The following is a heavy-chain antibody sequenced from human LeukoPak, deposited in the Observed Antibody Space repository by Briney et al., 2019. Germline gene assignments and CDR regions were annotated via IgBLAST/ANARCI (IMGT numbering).Heavy chain of an antibody. Sequence: PGGSLRLSCAASGFTFSSYAMSWVRQAPGKGLEWVSAISGSGGSTYYAGSVKGRFTISRDNSKNTLYLQMIRLRADDTAVYYCAKSHLLTDIDCWGQGTLVTVSS. V-gene: IGHV3-23*01. D-gene: IGHD2-21*02. CDR1: GFTFSSYA. J-gene: IGHJ4*02. CDR2: ISGSGGST. CDR3: AKSHLLTDIDC.